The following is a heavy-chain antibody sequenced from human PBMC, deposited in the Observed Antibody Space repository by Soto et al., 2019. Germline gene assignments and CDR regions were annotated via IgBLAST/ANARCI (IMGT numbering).Heavy chain of an antibody. Sequence: QVQLVESGEGVVQPGRSLRLYCAASGFTFSSYGMHWVRQAPGKGLEWVAVISYDGSKKYYADSVKGRFTISRDNSKNTLYLQMNSLRAEDTAVYYCATDRRPNYYYGMDVWGQGTTVTVSS. CDR3: ATDRRPNYYYGMDV. V-gene: IGHV3-30*03. CDR1: GFTFSSYG. J-gene: IGHJ6*02. D-gene: IGHD6-25*01. CDR2: ISYDGSKK.